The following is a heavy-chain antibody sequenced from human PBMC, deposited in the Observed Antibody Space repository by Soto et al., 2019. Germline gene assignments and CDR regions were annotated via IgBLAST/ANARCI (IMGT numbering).Heavy chain of an antibody. Sequence: GSLRLSCAASGFTFSSYAMSWVRQAPGKGLEWVSAISGSGGSTYYADSVKGRFTISRDNSKNTLYLQMNSLRAEDTAVYYCVKMITMIVVVIDGGFDYWGQGTLVTVSS. V-gene: IGHV3-23*01. CDR1: GFTFSSYA. CDR3: VKMITMIVVVIDGGFDY. D-gene: IGHD3-22*01. CDR2: ISGSGGST. J-gene: IGHJ4*02.